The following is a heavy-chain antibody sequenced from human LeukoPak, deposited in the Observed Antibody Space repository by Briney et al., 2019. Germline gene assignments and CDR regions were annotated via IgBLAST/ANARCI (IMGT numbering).Heavy chain of an antibody. V-gene: IGHV3-66*01. D-gene: IGHD4-17*01. CDR2: IDSGGST. CDR1: GITVSSHY. J-gene: IGHJ6*01. Sequence: GGSLRLSCAASGITVSSHYMTWVRQAPGKGLEWVSVIDSGGSTNSADSVKGRFSVSRDNSKNTLYLQMNSLRVEDTAVYYCARTYGDYDYYYGMDVWGRGTTVTVSS. CDR3: ARTYGDYDYYYGMDV.